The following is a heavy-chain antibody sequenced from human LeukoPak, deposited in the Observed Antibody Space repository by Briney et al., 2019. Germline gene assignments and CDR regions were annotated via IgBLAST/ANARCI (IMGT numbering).Heavy chain of an antibody. J-gene: IGHJ4*02. V-gene: IGHV3-53*01. CDR2: IYTNGRT. CDR1: GFTVSSNY. D-gene: IGHD2-2*01. CDR3: ARSVVPAARFDY. Sequence: GGSLRLSCAASGFTVSSNYMSWVRQAPGKGLEWVSVIYTNGRTYSADSVKGRFIISRDNSKNTLYLQINGLKAEDTAVYYCARSVVPAARFDYWGQGILVTVSS.